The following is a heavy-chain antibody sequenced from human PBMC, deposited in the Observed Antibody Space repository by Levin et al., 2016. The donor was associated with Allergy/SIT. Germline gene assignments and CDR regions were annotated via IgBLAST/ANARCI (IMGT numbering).Heavy chain of an antibody. D-gene: IGHD4-23*01. Sequence: ASVKVSCKASGYTFTSYDLNWVRQATGQGLEWMGWMDPNSGNTGYAQKFQGRVTMTRDTSISTAYMELSSLRSEDTAMYYCARHSSSSTAITPRGAFDLWGQGTMLTVSS. CDR1: GYTFTSYD. J-gene: IGHJ3*01. CDR2: MDPNSGNT. CDR3: ARHSSSSTAITPRGAFDL. V-gene: IGHV1-8*01.